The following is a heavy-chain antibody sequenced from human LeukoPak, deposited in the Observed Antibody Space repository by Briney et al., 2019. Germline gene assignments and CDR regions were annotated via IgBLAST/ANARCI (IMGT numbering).Heavy chain of an antibody. Sequence: SQTLSLTCTVSDYSISSGYYWGWIRQPPGKGLEWIGSIYYSGSTSYYPSLKSRVTISVDTSKNQFSLKLSSVTAADTAVYYCARRYRINWFDPWGQGTLVTVSS. V-gene: IGHV4-38-2*02. D-gene: IGHD3-16*02. CDR1: DYSISSGYY. J-gene: IGHJ5*02. CDR2: IYYSGST. CDR3: ARRYRINWFDP.